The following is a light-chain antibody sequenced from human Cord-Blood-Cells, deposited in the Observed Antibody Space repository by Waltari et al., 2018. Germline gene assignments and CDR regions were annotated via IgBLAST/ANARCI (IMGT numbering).Light chain of an antibody. CDR1: SSDVGGYNY. CDR2: DVS. J-gene: IGLJ3*02. CDR3: SSYTSSSTRV. Sequence: QSALTHPASACGSPGQWITISCTRTSSDVGGYNYVSWYQQHPGKAPKLMIYDVSNRPSGVSNRFFGSKSGNTASLTISGLQAEDEADYYCSSYTSSSTRVFGGGTKLTVL. V-gene: IGLV2-14*01.